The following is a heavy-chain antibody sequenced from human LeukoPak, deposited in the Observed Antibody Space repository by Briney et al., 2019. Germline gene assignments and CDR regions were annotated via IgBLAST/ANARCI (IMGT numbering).Heavy chain of an antibody. CDR2: IWYDGSNK. Sequence: GGSLRLSCAASGFTFSSYGMHWVRQAPGKGLEWVAVIWYDGSNKYYADSVKGRFTISRDNSKNTLYLQTNSLRAEDTAVYYCASSEDIVATISALGYWGQGTLVTVSS. D-gene: IGHD5-12*01. J-gene: IGHJ4*02. CDR1: GFTFSSYG. CDR3: ASSEDIVATISALGY. V-gene: IGHV3-33*01.